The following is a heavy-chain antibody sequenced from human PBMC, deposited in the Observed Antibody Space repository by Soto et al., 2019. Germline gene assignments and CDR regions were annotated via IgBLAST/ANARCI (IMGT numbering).Heavy chain of an antibody. CDR3: ARERSPQDYNYYFDY. Sequence: SETLSLTCAVSGGSISSSNWWSWVRQPPGKGLEWIGEIYHSGSTNYNPSLKSRVTISVDKSKNQFSLKLSSVTAADTAVYYCARERSPQDYNYYFDYWGQGTLVTVSS. J-gene: IGHJ4*02. CDR2: IYHSGST. CDR1: GGSISSSNW. D-gene: IGHD4-4*01. V-gene: IGHV4-4*02.